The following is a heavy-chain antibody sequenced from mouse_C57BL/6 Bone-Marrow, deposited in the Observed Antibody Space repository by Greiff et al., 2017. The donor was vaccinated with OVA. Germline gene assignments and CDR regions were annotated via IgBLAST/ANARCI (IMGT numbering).Heavy chain of an antibody. CDR2: IDPENGDT. CDR1: GFNIKDDY. V-gene: IGHV14-4*01. Sequence: VHVKQSGAELVRPGASVKLSCTASGFNIKDDYMHWVKQRPEQGLEWIGWIDPENGDTEYASKFQGKATITADTSSNTAYLQLSSLTSEDTAVYYCTTYYGSSYWGQGTTLTVSS. J-gene: IGHJ2*01. CDR3: TTYYGSSY. D-gene: IGHD1-1*01.